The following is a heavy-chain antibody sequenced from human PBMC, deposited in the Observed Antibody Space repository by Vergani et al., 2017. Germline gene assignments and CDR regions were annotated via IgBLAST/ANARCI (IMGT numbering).Heavy chain of an antibody. CDR1: GGSMESGGYY. Sequence: QLQLQESGPGLVKPSQTLSLTCTVSGGSMESGGYYWTWIRQVPGKGLEWIGHVFYSGDTDYNPSLKSRVTISLETSKSQFTLKLGSVTAADTAVYYCAAPGPNFWSGYYALYIWGQGTMVTVSS. CDR2: VFYSGDT. V-gene: IGHV4-31*03. J-gene: IGHJ3*02. D-gene: IGHD3-3*01. CDR3: AAPGPNFWSGYYALYI.